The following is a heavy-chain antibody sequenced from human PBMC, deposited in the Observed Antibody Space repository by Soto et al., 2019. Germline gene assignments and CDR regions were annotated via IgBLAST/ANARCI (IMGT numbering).Heavy chain of an antibody. V-gene: IGHV3-15*01. Sequence: GGSLRLSCAASGFTFSNAWMSWVRQAPGKGLEWVGRIKSKTDGGSADYAAPVKGTFTISRDDSKNTLYLQMNSLKTEDTAVYYCTTDPNYYGSGSYGNAFDIWGQGTMVTVSS. J-gene: IGHJ3*02. D-gene: IGHD3-10*01. CDR2: IKSKTDGGSA. CDR3: TTDPNYYGSGSYGNAFDI. CDR1: GFTFSNAW.